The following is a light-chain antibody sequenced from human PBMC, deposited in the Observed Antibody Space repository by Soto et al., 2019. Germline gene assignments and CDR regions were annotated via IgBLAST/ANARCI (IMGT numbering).Light chain of an antibody. CDR3: QQYGSSPST. CDR2: GAS. V-gene: IGKV3-20*01. Sequence: EIVLTQSPATLSLSPGERATLSCRASQSVSSSYLAWYQQKPGQAPRLLIYGASSRATGIPDRFSGSGSGTGFTLTISRLEPEDFAVYYCQQYGSSPSTFGGGTKVEIK. CDR1: QSVSSSY. J-gene: IGKJ4*01.